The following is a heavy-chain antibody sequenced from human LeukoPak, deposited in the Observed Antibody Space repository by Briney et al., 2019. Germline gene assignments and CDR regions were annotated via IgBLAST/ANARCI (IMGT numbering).Heavy chain of an antibody. D-gene: IGHD3-10*01. CDR2: IYYSGST. CDR3: ARQLVYYGSGSYYKSHYYYYYYMDV. J-gene: IGHJ6*03. CDR1: GGSISSGGYS. Sequence: SQTLSLTCAVSGGSISSGGYSWSWIRQPPGKGLEWIGYIYYSGSTYYNPSLKSRVTISVDTSKNQFSLKLSSVTAADTAVYYCARQLVYYGSGSYYKSHYYYYYYMDVGGKGTTVTISS. V-gene: IGHV4-30-4*07.